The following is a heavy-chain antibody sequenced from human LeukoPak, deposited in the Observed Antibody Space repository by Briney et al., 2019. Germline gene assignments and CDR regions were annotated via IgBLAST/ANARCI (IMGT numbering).Heavy chain of an antibody. CDR3: ARVRSDFWSGYKGSGFDP. V-gene: IGHV3-23*01. Sequence: QSGGSLRLSCAASGFTFSSYAMSWVRQAPGKGLAWVSTISDTGDDTHYADSVKGRFTISRDKSKNTLYLQMNSLRAEDTAVYYCARVRSDFWSGYKGSGFDPWGQGTLVTVSS. D-gene: IGHD3-3*01. CDR2: ISDTGDDT. CDR1: GFTFSSYA. J-gene: IGHJ5*02.